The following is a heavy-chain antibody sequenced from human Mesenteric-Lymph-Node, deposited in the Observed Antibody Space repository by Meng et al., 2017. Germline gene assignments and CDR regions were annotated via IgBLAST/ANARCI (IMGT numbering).Heavy chain of an antibody. CDR1: GCPLSSGDYY. CDR2: IYYSGST. Sequence: EAGPRLWKPYKLLSLTCTASGCPLSSGDYYWSWIRQPPGKGLEWIGYIYYSGSTYYNPSLKSRVTISVDTSKNQFSLKLSSVTAADTAVYYCARDRTTGRYFDYCGQGTLVTVSS. J-gene: IGHJ4*02. CDR3: ARDRTTGRYFDY. D-gene: IGHD4-11*01. V-gene: IGHV4-30-4*01.